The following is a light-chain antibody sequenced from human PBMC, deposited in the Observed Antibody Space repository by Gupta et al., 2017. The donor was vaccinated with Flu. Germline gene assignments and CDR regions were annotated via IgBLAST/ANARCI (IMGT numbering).Light chain of an antibody. V-gene: IGLV1-44*01. CDR3: AAWDDSRDSLV. Sequence: QSVLTQPPSASGNPGQTVTISCSGSSSNIGGNTVTWYQQLPGTAPKLLFYSYNRRRSGVPARFSGSKSGTSAAVATSGLQADDEADYYCAAWDDSRDSLVFGGGTKLTVL. J-gene: IGLJ3*02. CDR1: SSNIGGNT. CDR2: SYN.